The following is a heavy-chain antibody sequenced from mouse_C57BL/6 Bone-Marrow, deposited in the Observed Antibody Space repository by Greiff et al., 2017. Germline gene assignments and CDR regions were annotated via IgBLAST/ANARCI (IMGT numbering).Heavy chain of an antibody. D-gene: IGHD2-2*01. CDR2: ISSGGSYT. Sequence: EVKLMESGGDLVKPGGSLKLSCAASGFTFSSYGMSWVRQTPDKRLEWVATISSGGSYTYYPDSVKGRFTISRDNAKNTLYLQMSSLKSEDTAMYYCARRGVTTGGGCAYWGQGTLVTVSA. CDR1: GFTFSSYG. CDR3: ARRGVTTGGGCAY. V-gene: IGHV5-6*02. J-gene: IGHJ3*01.